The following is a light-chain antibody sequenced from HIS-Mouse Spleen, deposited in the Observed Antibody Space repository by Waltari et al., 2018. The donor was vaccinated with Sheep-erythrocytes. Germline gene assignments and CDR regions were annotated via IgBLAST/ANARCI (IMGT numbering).Light chain of an antibody. J-gene: IGKJ4*01. CDR1: QDLLHSNGYNY. CDR2: LGS. Sequence: DIVMTQSPLSLPVTPGEPASISCRSSQDLLHSNGYNYFDWYLQKPGQSPQLLIYLGSNRASGVPDRFSGSGSGTDFTLKISRVEAEDVGVYYCMQALQTPLTFGGGTKVEIK. V-gene: IGKV2-28*01. CDR3: MQALQTPLT.